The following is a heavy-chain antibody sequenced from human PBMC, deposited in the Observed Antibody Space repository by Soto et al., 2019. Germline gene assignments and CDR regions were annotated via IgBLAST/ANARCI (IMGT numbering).Heavy chain of an antibody. V-gene: IGHV4-4*02. D-gene: IGHD6-13*01. J-gene: IGHJ5*02. CDR2: IYHSGST. Sequence: SETLSLTCAVSGGSISSSNWWSWVRQPPGKGLEWIGEIYHSGSTNYNPSLKSRVTISVDKSKNQFSLKLSSVTAADTAVYYCARVPSQKIAAAVAGWFDPWGQGTLVTVSS. CDR1: GGSISSSNW. CDR3: ARVPSQKIAAAVAGWFDP.